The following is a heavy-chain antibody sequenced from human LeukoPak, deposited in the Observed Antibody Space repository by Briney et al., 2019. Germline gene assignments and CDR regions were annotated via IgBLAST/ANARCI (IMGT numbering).Heavy chain of an antibody. J-gene: IGHJ4*02. V-gene: IGHV3-23*01. Sequence: GGSLRLSCATSGFTFSSYAMSWVRQAPGKGLEWVSTISPSGGVTFYSGSVKGRFTISRDNSKNTLYLQMNSLRAEDTAVYYCAKDRVSQWLARRNYFDYWGQGTLVTVSS. CDR1: GFTFSSYA. CDR2: ISPSGGVT. D-gene: IGHD6-19*01. CDR3: AKDRVSQWLARRNYFDY.